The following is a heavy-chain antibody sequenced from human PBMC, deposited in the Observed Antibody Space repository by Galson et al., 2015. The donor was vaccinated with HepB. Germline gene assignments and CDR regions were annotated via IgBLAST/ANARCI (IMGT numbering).Heavy chain of an antibody. D-gene: IGHD3-9*01. J-gene: IGHJ6*02. CDR1: GFTFSSYW. V-gene: IGHV3-74*01. Sequence: SLRLSCAASGFTFSSYWMHWVRQAPGKGLVWVSRINSDGSSTSYADSVKGRFTISRDNAKNTLYLQMNSLRAEDTAVYYCAREQYYDILTGYYYYYGMDVWGQGTTVTVSS. CDR3: AREQYYDILTGYYYYYGMDV. CDR2: INSDGSST.